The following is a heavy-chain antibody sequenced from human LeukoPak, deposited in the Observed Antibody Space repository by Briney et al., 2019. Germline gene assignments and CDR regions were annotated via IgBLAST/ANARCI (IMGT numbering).Heavy chain of an antibody. Sequence: GASVKVSCKASGYTFTGYYMHWVRQAPGQGLEWMGWINPNSGGTNYAQKFQGRVTMTRDTSISTAYMELSSLRSEDTAVYYCARVPPKPPQRYSSSWYDYYMDVWGKGTTVTISS. CDR2: INPNSGGT. CDR3: ARVPPKPPQRYSSSWYDYYMDV. J-gene: IGHJ6*03. D-gene: IGHD6-13*01. V-gene: IGHV1-2*02. CDR1: GYTFTGYY.